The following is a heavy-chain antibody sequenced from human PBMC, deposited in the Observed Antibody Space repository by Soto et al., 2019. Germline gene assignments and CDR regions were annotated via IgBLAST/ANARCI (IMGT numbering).Heavy chain of an antibody. CDR3: ARSPSWETTVTPYYFAY. CDR1: RYTFISYD. CDR2: MNPKSANT. D-gene: IGHD4-4*01. Sequence: QVQLVQSGAEVKKPGASVKVSCKASRYTFISYDINWVRQATGQGLEWMGWMNPKSANTGYAQNFQGRVTMTRNTSISTAYMELSSLISEDTAVYYCARSPSWETTVTPYYFAYWGQGTLVTVSS. J-gene: IGHJ4*02. V-gene: IGHV1-8*01.